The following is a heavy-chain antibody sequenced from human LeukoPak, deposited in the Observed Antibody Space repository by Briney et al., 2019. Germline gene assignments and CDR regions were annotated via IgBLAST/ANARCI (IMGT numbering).Heavy chain of an antibody. Sequence: GGSLRLSCAASGFTFSDYYMSWIRHAPGKGLELVSYISSSSSYTNYADSVKGRFTISRDNAKNSLYLQMNSLRAEDTAVYYCARVRAVAAPFDYWGQGTLVTVSS. CDR2: ISSSSSYT. V-gene: IGHV3-11*06. J-gene: IGHJ4*02. D-gene: IGHD6-19*01. CDR1: GFTFSDYY. CDR3: ARVRAVAAPFDY.